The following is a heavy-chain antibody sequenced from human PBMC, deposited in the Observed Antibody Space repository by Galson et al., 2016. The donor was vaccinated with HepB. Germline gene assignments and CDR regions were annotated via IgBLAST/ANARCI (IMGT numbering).Heavy chain of an antibody. CDR1: GGSISSGPYY. Sequence: TLSLTCSVSGGSISSGPYYWSWIRQHPGKGLEWIGNIYYSGTTYYSPSLKSRITMSVDTSTNQFSLKLSSVTAADTAVYFCARVSHYDFWTGYYPRTKDACDIWGQGTMVIVS. D-gene: IGHD3-3*01. CDR3: ARVSHYDFWTGYYPRTKDACDI. V-gene: IGHV4-31*03. CDR2: IYYSGTT. J-gene: IGHJ3*02.